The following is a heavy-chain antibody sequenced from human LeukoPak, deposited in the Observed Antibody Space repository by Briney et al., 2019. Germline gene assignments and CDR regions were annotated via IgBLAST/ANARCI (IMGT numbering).Heavy chain of an antibody. CDR3: AKDRNYYYGMDV. CDR1: GFTFDDYA. J-gene: IGHJ6*02. Sequence: GALRLSCAASGFTFDDYAMHWVRQAPGKGLEWVSLISGDGGSTYYADSVKGRFTISRDNSKNSLYLQMDSLRTEDTALHYCAKDRNYYYGMDVWGQGTTVTVSS. V-gene: IGHV3-43*02. CDR2: ISGDGGST.